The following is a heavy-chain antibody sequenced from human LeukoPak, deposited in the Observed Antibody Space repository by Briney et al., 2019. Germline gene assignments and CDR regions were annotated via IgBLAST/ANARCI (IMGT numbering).Heavy chain of an antibody. J-gene: IGHJ4*02. CDR3: ARDAYYYDTGGYYVVDY. CDR1: GGSISSYY. D-gene: IGHD3-22*01. V-gene: IGHV4-4*07. CDR2: LYSSGST. Sequence: PSETLSLTCTVSGGSISSYYWAWIRQSAGNGLEWIGRLYSSGSTYYNPSLNSRVTMSVDTSNNQFSLRLTSVTAADTAVYYCARDAYYYDTGGYYVVDYWGQGTLVTVSS.